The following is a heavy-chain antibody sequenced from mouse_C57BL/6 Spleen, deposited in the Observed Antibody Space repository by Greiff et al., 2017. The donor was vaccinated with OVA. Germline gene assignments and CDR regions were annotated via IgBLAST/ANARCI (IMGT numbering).Heavy chain of an antibody. Sequence: QVQLKQPGAELVRPGSSVKLSCKASGYTFTSYWMHWVKQRPIQGLEWIGNIDPSDSETHYNQKFKDKATLTVDKSSSTAYMQLSSLTSEDSAVYFCARHERVPNWDSFAYWGQGTLVTVSA. CDR3: ARHERVPNWDSFAY. V-gene: IGHV1-52*01. D-gene: IGHD4-1*02. CDR1: GYTFTSYW. CDR2: IDPSDSET. J-gene: IGHJ3*01.